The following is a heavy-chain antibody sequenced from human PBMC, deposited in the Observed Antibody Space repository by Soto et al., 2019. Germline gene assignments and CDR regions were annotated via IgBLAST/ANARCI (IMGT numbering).Heavy chain of an antibody. V-gene: IGHV1-18*01. J-gene: IGHJ3*02. CDR2: ISAYNGNT. Sequence: GASVKVSCKASGYTFTSYGISWVRQAPGQGLEWMGWISAYNGNTNYAQKLQGRVTMTRNTSISTAYMELSSLRSEDTAVYYCARGQEYLGAFDIWGQGTMVTVSS. CDR3: ARGQEYLGAFDI. CDR1: GYTFTSYG.